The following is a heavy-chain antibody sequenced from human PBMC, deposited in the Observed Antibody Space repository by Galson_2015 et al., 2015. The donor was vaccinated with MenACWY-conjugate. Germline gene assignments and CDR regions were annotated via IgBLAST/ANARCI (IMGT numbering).Heavy chain of an antibody. CDR1: GYSFTNYW. CDR2: IDPHNSNT. D-gene: IGHD1-26*01. V-gene: IGHV5-51*01. J-gene: IGHJ6*02. CDR3: ARHPPGGRGMDV. Sequence: QSGAEVKKPGESLKISCKGSGYSFTNYWIGWVRQMPGRGLEWMGLIDPHNSNTRYSPSFQGQVTILADESISTAFLQWSSLKASDTAMYYCARHPPGGRGMDVWGRGTTVTVSS.